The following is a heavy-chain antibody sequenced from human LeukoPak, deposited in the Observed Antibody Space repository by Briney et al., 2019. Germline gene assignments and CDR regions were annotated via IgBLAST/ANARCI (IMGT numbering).Heavy chain of an antibody. J-gene: IGHJ4*02. CDR3: ARLDDFWSGYMVDY. V-gene: IGHV3-21*01. Sequence: GGSLRLSCAASGFTLSSYSMNWVRQAPGKGMEWVSSISSSSSYIYYADSVKGRFTISRDNAKNSLYLQMNSLRAEDTAVYYCARLDDFWSGYMVDYWGQGTLVTVSS. CDR1: GFTLSSYS. D-gene: IGHD3-3*01. CDR2: ISSSSSYI.